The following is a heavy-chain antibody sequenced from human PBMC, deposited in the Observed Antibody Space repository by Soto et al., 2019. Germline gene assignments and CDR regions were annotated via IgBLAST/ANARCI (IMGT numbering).Heavy chain of an antibody. J-gene: IGHJ4*02. CDR2: FYDSGTT. D-gene: IGHD2-15*01. CDR1: GRSVSSGSYY. V-gene: IGHV4-61*01. CDR3: ARGPNIGYCSGGSCYRFDY. Sequence: PSETLSLTCTVSGRSVSSGSYYWTWSRQSPGKGLEWIGYFYDSGTTNYNPSLKSRVTISVDTSENQFSLKLSSVTAADTAVYYCARGPNIGYCSGGSCYRFDYWGQGTLVTVSS.